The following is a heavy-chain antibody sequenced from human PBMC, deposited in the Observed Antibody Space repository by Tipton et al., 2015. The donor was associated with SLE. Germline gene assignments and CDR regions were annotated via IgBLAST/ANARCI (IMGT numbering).Heavy chain of an antibody. CDR2: IYYSGST. CDR3: ARAGIAVAGVRYFDL. J-gene: IGHJ2*01. D-gene: IGHD6-19*01. V-gene: IGHV4-30-4*01. Sequence: WSWIRQPPGKGLEWIGYIYYSGSTYYNPSLKSRVTISVDTSKNQFSLKLSSVTAADTAVYYCARAGIAVAGVRYFDLWGRGTLVTVSS.